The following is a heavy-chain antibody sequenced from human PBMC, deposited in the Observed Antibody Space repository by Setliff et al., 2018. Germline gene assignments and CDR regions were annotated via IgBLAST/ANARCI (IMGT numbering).Heavy chain of an antibody. J-gene: IGHJ6*03. CDR1: GGSISSSSYY. CDR3: ARDQDFWSGYYRASHYMDV. Sequence: SETLSLTCTVSGGSISSSSYYWGWIRQPPGKGLEWIGSIYYRGSTYYNPSLKSRVTIYVDTSKNQFSLKLSSVTAADTAVYYCARDQDFWSGYYRASHYMDVWGKGTTVTVSS. V-gene: IGHV4-39*02. CDR2: IYYRGST. D-gene: IGHD3-3*01.